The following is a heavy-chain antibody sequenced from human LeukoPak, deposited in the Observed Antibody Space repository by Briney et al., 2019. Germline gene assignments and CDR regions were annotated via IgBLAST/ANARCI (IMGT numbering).Heavy chain of an antibody. Sequence: GGSLRLSCAASGFTFSDAWMSWVRQAPGKGLEWVGRIKRETDGGTTDYAAPVKGRFTISRDDSKNTLYLQMTSLKTEDTAVFYCVTENRYFDYWGQGTLVTVSS. J-gene: IGHJ4*02. CDR3: VTENRYFDY. CDR2: IKRETDGGTT. D-gene: IGHD2-21*02. CDR1: GFTFSDAW. V-gene: IGHV3-15*01.